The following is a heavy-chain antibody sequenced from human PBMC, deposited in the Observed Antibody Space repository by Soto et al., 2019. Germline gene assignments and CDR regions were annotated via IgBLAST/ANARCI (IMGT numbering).Heavy chain of an antibody. CDR1: GGTFSSYA. CDR3: ARVGIYSDYGDYEEYYFDY. Sequence: QVQLVQSGAEVKKPGSSVKVSCKASGGTFSSYAISWVRQAPGQGLEWMGGIIPIFGTANYAQKFQGRVNITADESTSTAYMELSSLRSEDTAVYYCARVGIYSDYGDYEEYYFDYWGQGTLVTVSS. CDR2: IIPIFGTA. V-gene: IGHV1-69*01. D-gene: IGHD4-17*01. J-gene: IGHJ4*02.